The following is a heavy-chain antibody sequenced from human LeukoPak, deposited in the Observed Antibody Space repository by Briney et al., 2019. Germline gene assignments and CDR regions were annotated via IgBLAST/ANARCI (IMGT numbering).Heavy chain of an antibody. J-gene: IGHJ4*02. D-gene: IGHD3-22*01. CDR1: GYTFTTYG. CDR2: ISANNGNT. CDR3: ARDRGHDSGGYFRY. Sequence: ASVKVSCKASGYTFTTYGISWVRQAPGQGLEWMGWISANNGNTNYAQKLQGRVTMTTDTSTTTAYMELRSLGSDDTAVYYCARDRGHDSGGYFRYWGQGTLVTVPS. V-gene: IGHV1-18*01.